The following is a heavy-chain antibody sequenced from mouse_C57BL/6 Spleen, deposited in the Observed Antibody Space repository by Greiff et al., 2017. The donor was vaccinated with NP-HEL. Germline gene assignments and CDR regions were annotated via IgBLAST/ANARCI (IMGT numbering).Heavy chain of an antibody. J-gene: IGHJ1*03. CDR2: ISYDGSN. CDR1: GYSITSGYY. Sequence: EVKLQESGPGLVKPSQSLSLTCSVTGYSITSGYYWNWIRQFPGNKLEWMGYISYDGSNNYNPSLKNPISITRDTSKNQFFLKLNSVTTEDTATYYCARGGSSRYFDVWGTGTTVTVSS. V-gene: IGHV3-6*01. CDR3: ARGGSSRYFDV. D-gene: IGHD1-1*01.